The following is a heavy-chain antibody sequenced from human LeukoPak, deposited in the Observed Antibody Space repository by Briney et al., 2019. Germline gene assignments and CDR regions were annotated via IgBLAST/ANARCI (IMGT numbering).Heavy chain of an antibody. V-gene: IGHV4-59*01. J-gene: IGHJ4*02. D-gene: IGHD6-13*01. CDR3: ARGAAAGTVGFDY. CDR2: IYYSGST. Sequence: SETLPLTCSVSGGSISIYYWSWIRQPPGKGLEWIGYIYYSGSTNYNPSLKSRVTISVDTSKNQLSLKLSSVTAADTAVYYCARGAAAGTVGFDYWGQGTLVTVSS. CDR1: GGSISIYY.